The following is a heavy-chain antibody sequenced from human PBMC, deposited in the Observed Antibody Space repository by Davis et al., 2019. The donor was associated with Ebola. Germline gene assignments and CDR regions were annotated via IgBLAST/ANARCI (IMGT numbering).Heavy chain of an antibody. CDR2: MNPNSGNT. V-gene: IGHV1-8*01. CDR1: GYTFTSYD. Sequence: AASVKVSCKASGYTFTSYDINWVRQATGQGLEWMGWMNPNSGNTGYAQKFQGRVTMTRDASISTAYMEVSSLGSEDTAKYYCARVPRFSTLWLGSHFDLWGQGTLVTVSP. D-gene: IGHD3-10*01. CDR3: ARVPRFSTLWLGSHFDL. J-gene: IGHJ4*02.